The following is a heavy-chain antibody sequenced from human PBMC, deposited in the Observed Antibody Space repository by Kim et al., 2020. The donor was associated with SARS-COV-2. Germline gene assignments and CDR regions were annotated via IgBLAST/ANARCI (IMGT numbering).Heavy chain of an antibody. D-gene: IGHD5-12*01. CDR2: IYYSGTT. Sequence: SETLSLTCTVSGGSILTSTFYWGWVRQPPGKGLEWIGNIYYSGTTNYNPSLKSRVTISIDTSASEFSLRLSSVTAADTAVYYCVRVLLGGYDPRYYYGMDVWGRGTTVTVSS. CDR1: GGSILTSTFY. CDR3: VRVLLGGYDPRYYYGMDV. V-gene: IGHV4-39*07. J-gene: IGHJ6*02.